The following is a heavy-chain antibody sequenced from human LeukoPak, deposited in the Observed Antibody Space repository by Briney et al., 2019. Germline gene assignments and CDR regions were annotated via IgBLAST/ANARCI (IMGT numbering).Heavy chain of an antibody. J-gene: IGHJ5*02. Sequence: ASVKVPCKASGYTFTGYHLYWVRQAPGQGLEWMGWINPNNGGTKYAQKFQGRVTMTRDTSISTAYMELSRLRSDDTAMYYCARDREEVAATAGRVWFDPWGQGTLVTVSS. CDR1: GYTFTGYH. V-gene: IGHV1-2*02. CDR3: ARDREEVAATAGRVWFDP. D-gene: IGHD6-13*01. CDR2: INPNNGGT.